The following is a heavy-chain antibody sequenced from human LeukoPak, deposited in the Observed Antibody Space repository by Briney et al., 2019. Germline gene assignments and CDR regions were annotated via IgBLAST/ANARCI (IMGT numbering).Heavy chain of an antibody. CDR3: ARGYSYVFY. Sequence: GGSLRLSCAASGFTFSSYWMSWVRQAPGKGLEWVANIKLDGSETNYGDSVKGRFTVSRDNAKNSLFLQMNSLRAEDTAVYYCARGYSYVFYWGQGTLVSVSS. CDR2: IKLDGSET. CDR1: GFTFSSYW. J-gene: IGHJ4*02. V-gene: IGHV3-7*04. D-gene: IGHD5-18*01.